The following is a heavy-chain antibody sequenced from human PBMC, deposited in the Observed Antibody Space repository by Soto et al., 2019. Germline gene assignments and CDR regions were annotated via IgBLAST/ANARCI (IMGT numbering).Heavy chain of an antibody. CDR2: IYYSGST. V-gene: IGHV4-39*01. D-gene: IGHD1-26*01. CDR3: ATQEVGGSYVYTFDP. CDR1: GGSITSSSYY. J-gene: IGHJ5*02. Sequence: QLHLRESGPGLVKPSETLSLTCTVSGGSITSSSYYWGWIRQPPGKGLEWIGSIYYSGSTYSNPSLNSRVTISVDTSKNQCSLKLSSVTAADTAVYYCATQEVGGSYVYTFDPWGQGTLVTVSS.